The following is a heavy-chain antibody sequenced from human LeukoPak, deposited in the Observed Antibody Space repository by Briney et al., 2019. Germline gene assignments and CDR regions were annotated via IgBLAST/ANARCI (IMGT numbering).Heavy chain of an antibody. CDR1: GGSISTYY. D-gene: IGHD6-25*01. CDR2: MYYSGSI. J-gene: IGHJ1*01. V-gene: IGHV4-59*12. CDR3: ASVRHSSGWDFQH. Sequence: PSETLSLTCTVSGGSISTYYWSWIRQTPEKGLEWIGHMYYSGSISYNPSLKSRATISVDTSKNQFSLKLTSVTAADTAVYYCASVRHSSGWDFQHWGQGTLVTVSS.